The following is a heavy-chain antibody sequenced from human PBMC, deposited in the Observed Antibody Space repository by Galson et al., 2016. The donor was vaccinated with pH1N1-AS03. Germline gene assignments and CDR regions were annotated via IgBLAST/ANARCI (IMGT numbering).Heavy chain of an antibody. CDR3: ANWCVFTCYDSDYFDY. CDR1: GLSLRASGVG. J-gene: IGHJ4*02. D-gene: IGHD5-12*01. CDR2: IYWDGDK. Sequence: PALVKPTQTLTLTCTFSGLSLRASGVGVGWICQPPGKALEWLALIYWDGDKRYSPSLKSRLNITKDTSKNQVVLTMTNMDPVDTATYYCANWCVFTCYDSDYFDYWGQGMLVTVSS. V-gene: IGHV2-5*02.